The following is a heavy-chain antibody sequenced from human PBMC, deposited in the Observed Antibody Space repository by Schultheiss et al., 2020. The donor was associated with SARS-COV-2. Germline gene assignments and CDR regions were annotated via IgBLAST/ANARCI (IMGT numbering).Heavy chain of an antibody. J-gene: IGHJ4*02. CDR3: VRPIGGWFDFDY. Sequence: GGSLRLSCAASGFTFSSYWMHWVRQAPGKGLVWVSRINSDGSSTSYADSVKGRFTISRDNAKNTLYLQMNSLRAEDTAVYYCVRPIGGWFDFDYWGQGTLVTVSS. D-gene: IGHD6-19*01. CDR1: GFTFSSYW. CDR2: INSDGSST. V-gene: IGHV3-74*01.